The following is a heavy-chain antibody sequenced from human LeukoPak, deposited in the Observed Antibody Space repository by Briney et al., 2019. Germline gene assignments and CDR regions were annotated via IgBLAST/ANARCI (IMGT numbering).Heavy chain of an antibody. D-gene: IGHD3-16*01. V-gene: IGHV4-59*01. J-gene: IGHJ1*01. CDR1: GGSISSYY. CDR2: RYYSGST. Sequence: SVTLSLTCSVSGGSISSYYWTWIRQRPGKGLEWIGYRYYSGSTTYNPSLKSRVTISVDTSKSQFSLKLISVTAADTAIYYCARVRGDFETDWGQGTLVTVSS. CDR3: ARVRGDFETD.